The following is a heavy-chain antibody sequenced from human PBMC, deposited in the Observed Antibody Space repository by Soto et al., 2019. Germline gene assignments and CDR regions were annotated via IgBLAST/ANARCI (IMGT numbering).Heavy chain of an antibody. CDR1: GFSLSTNGVG. J-gene: IGHJ4*02. V-gene: IGHV2-5*02. D-gene: IGHD6-25*01. CDR2: IYWDDDN. CDR3: AHRPFYSIGLGY. Sequence: QITLKESGPTLVKPTQTLTLTCTFSGFSLSTNGVGVIWIRQPPGKALEWLALIYWDDDNHYSPSLKSRLTITKDTSKNQVVLTMTNMDPVDTATYYCAHRPFYSIGLGYWGQGTLVTVSS.